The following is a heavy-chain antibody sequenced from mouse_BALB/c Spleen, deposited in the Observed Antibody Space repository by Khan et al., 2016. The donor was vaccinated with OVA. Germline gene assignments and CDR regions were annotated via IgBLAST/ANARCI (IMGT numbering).Heavy chain of an antibody. D-gene: IGHD2-2*01. CDR2: IFPGSGST. V-gene: IGHV1-9*01. CDR3: ASGGYGGFAY. Sequence: QVQLQQSGGDLMKPGASVKISCKATGYTFSSYWIEWVKQRPGHGLEWIGQIFPGSGSTTYNEKFKGKATFTADTSSNTAYMQLNSLTSEDSAVYYCASGGYGGFAYWGRGTLVTVSA. J-gene: IGHJ3*01. CDR1: GYTFSSYW.